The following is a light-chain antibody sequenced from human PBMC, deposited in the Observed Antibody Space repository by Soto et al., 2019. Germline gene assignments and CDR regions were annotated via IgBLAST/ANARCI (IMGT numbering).Light chain of an antibody. CDR3: MQALETPLT. J-gene: IGKJ4*01. Sequence: VVMTQSPLFLSVTPGEPASISCRSSQSLLHDNGFNFLNWYLQKPGQSPQLLISLGSSRASGVPDRFSGSASGRDFTLLISRVEAEDVGVFYCMQALETPLTFAGGTKVDIK. CDR2: LGS. CDR1: QSLLHDNGFNF. V-gene: IGKV2-28*01.